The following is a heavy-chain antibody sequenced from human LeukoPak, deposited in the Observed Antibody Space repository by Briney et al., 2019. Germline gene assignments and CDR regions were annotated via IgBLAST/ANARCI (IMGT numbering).Heavy chain of an antibody. CDR1: GGSVSSGSYY. CDR2: IYYSGST. Sequence: PSETLSLTCTVSGGSVSSGSYYWSWIRQPPGKGLEWIGYIYYSGSTNYNPSLKSRVTISVDTSKNQFSLKLSSVTAADTAVYYCARGSSSWYNHWYSDLWGRGTLVTVSS. V-gene: IGHV4-61*01. CDR3: ARGSSSWYNHWYSDL. J-gene: IGHJ2*01. D-gene: IGHD6-13*01.